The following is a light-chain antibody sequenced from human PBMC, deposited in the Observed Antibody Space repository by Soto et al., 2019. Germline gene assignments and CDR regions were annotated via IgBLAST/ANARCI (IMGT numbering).Light chain of an antibody. CDR3: QQYGSSPFT. CDR2: GAS. Sequence: EIVLTQSPGTLSLSPGERATPSCRASQSVDSSYLAWYQQKPGQAPRLLIYGASSRATGIPDRFSGSGSGTDFTLTISRLEPEDFAVYYCQQYGSSPFTFGPGTKVDI. J-gene: IGKJ3*01. V-gene: IGKV3-20*01. CDR1: QSVDSSY.